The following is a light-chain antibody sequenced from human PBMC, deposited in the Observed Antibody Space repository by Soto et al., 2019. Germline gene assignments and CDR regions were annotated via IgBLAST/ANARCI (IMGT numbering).Light chain of an antibody. CDR2: GAS. CDR1: QSVSSSY. J-gene: IGKJ1*01. Sequence: EIVLTQSPGTLSLSPGERATLSCRASQSVSSSYLAWYQQKPGQAPRLLIYGASSRATGIPDRFSGSGSGTHFTLTISRLEPEDFAEYYCQEYGSSRTFGQGTKVEIK. V-gene: IGKV3-20*01. CDR3: QEYGSSRT.